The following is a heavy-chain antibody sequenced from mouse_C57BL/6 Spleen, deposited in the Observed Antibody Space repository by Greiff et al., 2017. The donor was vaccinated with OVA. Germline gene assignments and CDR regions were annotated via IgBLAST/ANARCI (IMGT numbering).Heavy chain of an antibody. V-gene: IGHV1-69*01. CDR2: IDPSDSYT. D-gene: IGHD4-1*01. J-gene: IGHJ3*01. CDR1: GYTLTSYW. CDR3: ANWDEGFAY. Sequence: QVQLQQPGAELVMPGASVKLSCKASGYTLTSYWMHWVKQRPGQGLEWIGEIDPSDSYTNYNQKFKGKSTLTVDKSSSTAYMQLSSLTSEDSAVYYCANWDEGFAYWGQGTLVTVSA.